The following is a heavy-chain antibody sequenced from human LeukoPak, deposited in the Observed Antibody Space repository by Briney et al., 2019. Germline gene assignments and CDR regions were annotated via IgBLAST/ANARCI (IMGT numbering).Heavy chain of an antibody. J-gene: IGHJ6*03. CDR2: ISSSSSTI. CDR3: ARDVTPYYYMDV. CDR1: GFTFSSYS. V-gene: IGHV3-48*01. D-gene: IGHD3-16*02. Sequence: GGSLRLSCAASGFTFSSYSMNWVRQAPGKGLEWVSYISSSSSTIYYADSVKGRFTISRDNAKNSLYLQMNSLRAEDTAVYYCARDVTPYYYMDVWGKGTTVTISS.